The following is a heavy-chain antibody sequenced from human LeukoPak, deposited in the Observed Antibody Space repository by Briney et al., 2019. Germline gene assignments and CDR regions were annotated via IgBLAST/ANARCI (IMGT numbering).Heavy chain of an antibody. CDR1: GYSISSGYY. Sequence: KPSETLSLTCAVSGYSISSGYYWSWIRQPPGKGLEWIGYIYYSGSTNYNPSLKSRVTISVDTSKNQFSLKLSSVTAADTAVYYCARSQTPVAPDAFDIWGQGTMVTVSS. CDR3: ARSQTPVAPDAFDI. CDR2: IYYSGST. V-gene: IGHV4-61*01. D-gene: IGHD6-19*01. J-gene: IGHJ3*02.